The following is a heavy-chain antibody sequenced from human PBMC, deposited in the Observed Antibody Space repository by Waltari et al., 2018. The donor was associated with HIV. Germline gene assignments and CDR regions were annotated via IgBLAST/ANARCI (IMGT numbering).Heavy chain of an antibody. CDR2: FSSSRNSI. V-gene: IGHV3-48*04. CDR3: AREGGYDSSGYLRGFDL. CDR1: GFTFSSYS. J-gene: IGHJ2*01. Sequence: EMQLVESGGGLAQPGGSLRLSCAASGFTFSSYSMNWVRQAPENGLELVAYFSSSRNSIYYADSRKGRFTISRDNAKNSLYLQMDSLGAEDTAVYYCAREGGYDSSGYLRGFDLWGRGTLVTV. D-gene: IGHD3-22*01.